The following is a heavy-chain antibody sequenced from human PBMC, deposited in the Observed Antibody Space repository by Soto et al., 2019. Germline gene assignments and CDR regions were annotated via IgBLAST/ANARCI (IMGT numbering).Heavy chain of an antibody. CDR1: GGTFSSYA. Sequence: SVKVSCKASGGTFSSYAISWVRQAPGQGLEWMGGIIPIFGTANYAQKFQGRVTITVDESTSTAYMELSSLRSEDTAVYYCAGAAINYDILTEPFDYWGQGTLVTVSS. CDR2: IIPIFGTA. CDR3: AGAAINYDILTEPFDY. D-gene: IGHD3-9*01. J-gene: IGHJ4*02. V-gene: IGHV1-69*13.